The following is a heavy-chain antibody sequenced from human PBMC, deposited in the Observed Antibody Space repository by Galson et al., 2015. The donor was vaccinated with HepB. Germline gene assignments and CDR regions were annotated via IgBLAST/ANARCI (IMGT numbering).Heavy chain of an antibody. CDR3: ARVTTTVTYYYYGMDV. J-gene: IGHJ6*02. V-gene: IGHV1-69*02. CDR2: IIPILGIA. D-gene: IGHD4-17*01. CDR1: GGTFSSYT. Sequence: SVKVSCKASGGTFSSYTISWVRQAPGQGLEWMGRIIPILGIANYAQKFQDRVTITADKSTSTAYMELSSLRSEDTAVYYCARVTTTVTYYYYGMDVWGQGTTVTVSS.